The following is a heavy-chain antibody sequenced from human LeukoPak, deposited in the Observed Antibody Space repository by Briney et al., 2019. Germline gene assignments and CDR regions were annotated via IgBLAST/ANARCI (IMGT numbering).Heavy chain of an antibody. J-gene: IGHJ6*03. V-gene: IGHV4-4*07. CDR2: IYTSGST. CDR3: ARAVGSGSFQTYYYYMDV. CDR1: GGSISSYY. Sequence: SETLSLTCTVSGGSISSYYWSWIRQPAGKGLEWIGRIYTSGSTNYNPSLKSRVTMSADTSKNQFSLKLSSVTAADTAVYYCARAVGSGSFQTYYYYMDVWGKGTTVTISS. D-gene: IGHD3-10*01.